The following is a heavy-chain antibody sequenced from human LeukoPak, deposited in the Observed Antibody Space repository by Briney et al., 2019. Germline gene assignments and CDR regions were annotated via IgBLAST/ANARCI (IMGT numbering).Heavy chain of an antibody. V-gene: IGHV3-21*04. CDR3: AKTVYSYGYYYFDY. D-gene: IGHD5-18*01. CDR2: ISSSSSYI. J-gene: IGHJ4*02. CDR1: GFTVSSNS. Sequence: PGGSLRLSCTVSGFTVSSNSMSWVRQAPGKGLEWVSSISSSSSYIYYADSVKGRFAISRDNAKNSLYLQMNSLRAEDTAVYYCAKTVYSYGYYYFDYWGQGTLVTVSS.